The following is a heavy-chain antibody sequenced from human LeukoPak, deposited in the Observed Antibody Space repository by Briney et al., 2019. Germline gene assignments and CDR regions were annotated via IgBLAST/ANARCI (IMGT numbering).Heavy chain of an antibody. CDR3: ARGGITKLRSFVDY. D-gene: IGHD3-3*01. J-gene: IGHJ4*02. CDR1: GFTFSSYS. CDR2: ISSSSSYI. V-gene: IGHV3-21*01. Sequence: PGGSLRLSCAASGFTFSSYSMNWVRQAPGKGLEWVSSISSSSSYIYYADSVKGRFTISRDNAKNSLYLQMNSLRAEDTAVYYCARGGITKLRSFVDYWGQGTLVTVSS.